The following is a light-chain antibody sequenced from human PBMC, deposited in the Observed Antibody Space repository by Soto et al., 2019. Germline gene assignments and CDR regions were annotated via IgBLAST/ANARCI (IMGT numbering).Light chain of an antibody. CDR1: SSDVGGYNS. J-gene: IGLJ2*01. CDR3: SSYAGSNHLV. Sequence: QSALTEPPSAAGSPGQSVTISCTGTSSDVGGYNSVSWYQQHPGKVPRLMIYEVSKRPSGVPDRFSGSKSVNTASLTVSGLQAEDEADYYCSSYAGSNHLVFGGGTQLTVL. CDR2: EVS. V-gene: IGLV2-8*01.